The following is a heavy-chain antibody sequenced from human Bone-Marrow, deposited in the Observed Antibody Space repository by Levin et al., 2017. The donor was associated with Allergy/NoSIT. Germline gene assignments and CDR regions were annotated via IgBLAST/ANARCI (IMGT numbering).Heavy chain of an antibody. Sequence: NSSETLSLTCSVSGGSVNSYGFFWIWTRQSPGKGLVWFGYVYYTGSTNYNPSLKSRLTMSIDTSKNEFPLRLHSVTAADTAIYYCASHHCATGACSVLLFDFWGQGSLVTVAS. D-gene: IGHD2-8*01. CDR1: GGSVNSYGFF. CDR3: ASHHCATGACSVLLFDF. J-gene: IGHJ4*02. CDR2: VYYTGST. V-gene: IGHV4-61*08.